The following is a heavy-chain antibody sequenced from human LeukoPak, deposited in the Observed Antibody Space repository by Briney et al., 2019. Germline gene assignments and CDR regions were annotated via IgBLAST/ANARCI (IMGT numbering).Heavy chain of an antibody. V-gene: IGHV4-39*02. Sequence: SETLSLTCTVSGGSISSSSYYWGWIRQPPGKGLEWIGSIYYSGSTYYNPSLKSRVTISVDTSKNQFSLKLSSVTAADTAVYYCARDLYSSGWSTFDAFDIWGQGTMVTVSS. CDR1: GGSISSSSYY. CDR2: IYYSGST. J-gene: IGHJ3*02. D-gene: IGHD6-19*01. CDR3: ARDLYSSGWSTFDAFDI.